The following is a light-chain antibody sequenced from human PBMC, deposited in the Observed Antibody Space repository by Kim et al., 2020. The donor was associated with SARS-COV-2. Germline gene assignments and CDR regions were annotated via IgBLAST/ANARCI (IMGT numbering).Light chain of an antibody. Sequence: LSPGERATLSCRASQSVANTYLAWYQQKPGQAPSLLIYGASSRATGIPDRFSGSGSGTDFTLTISRLEPEDFEVYFCQQYGTSLYTFGQGTKLEI. CDR1: QSVANTY. V-gene: IGKV3-20*01. J-gene: IGKJ2*01. CDR2: GAS. CDR3: QQYGTSLYT.